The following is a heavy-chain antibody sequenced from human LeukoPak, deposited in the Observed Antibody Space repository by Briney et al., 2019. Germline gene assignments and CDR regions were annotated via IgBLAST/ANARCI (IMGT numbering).Heavy chain of an antibody. V-gene: IGHV3-21*04. D-gene: IGHD1-26*01. J-gene: IGHJ3*02. CDR3: AKVPIQSPRPSGSYYGDDAFDI. CDR2: ISSSSSHI. Sequence: GGSLRLSCAASGFTFSSYSMNWVRQAPGKGLEWVSSISSSSSHIYYADSVKGRFTISRDNAKNSLYLQMNSLRAEDTALYYCAKVPIQSPRPSGSYYGDDAFDIWGQGTMITVSS. CDR1: GFTFSSYS.